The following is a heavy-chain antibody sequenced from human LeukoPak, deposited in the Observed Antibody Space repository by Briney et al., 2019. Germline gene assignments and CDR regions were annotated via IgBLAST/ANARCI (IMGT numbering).Heavy chain of an antibody. CDR1: GFTFSSYW. J-gene: IGHJ6*02. CDR2: IKQDGSEK. Sequence: PGGSLRLSCAASGFTFSSYWMTWVRQAPGKGLVWVANIKQDGSEKYYVDSVKGRFTISRDDAKNSLYLQMNSLRAEDMAVCYCAREAQKRNGMDVWGQGTTVTVSS. V-gene: IGHV3-7*01. CDR3: AREAQKRNGMDV.